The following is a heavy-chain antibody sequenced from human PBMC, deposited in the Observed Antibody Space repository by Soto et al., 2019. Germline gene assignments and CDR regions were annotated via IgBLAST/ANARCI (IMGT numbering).Heavy chain of an antibody. CDR3: ARAGGQGGIDY. V-gene: IGHV1-69*02. Sequence: QVQLVQSGAEVKKPGSSVKVSCKASGGTFSSYTISWVRQAPGQGLEWMGRIIPILGIANYAQKFQGRVTITADKSTSSAYMELSSLRSEDTAVYYCARAGGQGGIDYWGQGTLVTVSS. CDR2: IIPILGIA. J-gene: IGHJ4*02. D-gene: IGHD3-10*01. CDR1: GGTFSSYT.